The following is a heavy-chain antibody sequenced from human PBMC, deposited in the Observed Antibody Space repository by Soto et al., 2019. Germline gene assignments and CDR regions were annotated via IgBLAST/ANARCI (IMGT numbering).Heavy chain of an antibody. CDR1: GFTFDDYG. CDR2: ISSSSTYI. V-gene: IGHV3-21*01. Sequence: PGGSLRLSCAASGFTFDDYGMNWVRQAPGKGLDWVSSISSSSTYIYYADSVKGRFTISRDDAKNSLYLQMNSLRAEDTAVYYWARDIPTRVFGVVSFGMDVWGLGTTVTVSS. CDR3: ARDIPTRVFGVVSFGMDV. D-gene: IGHD3-3*01. J-gene: IGHJ6*02.